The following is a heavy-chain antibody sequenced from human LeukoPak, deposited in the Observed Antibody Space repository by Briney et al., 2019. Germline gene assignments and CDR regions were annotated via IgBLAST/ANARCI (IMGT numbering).Heavy chain of an antibody. Sequence: GESLKISCKGSGYSFTSYWIGWVRQMPGKGLEWMGIIYPGDSDTRYSPSFQGQVTISADKSISTAYLQWSSLKASDTAMYYCARHGDGDYPYYYYYMDVWGKGTTVTVSS. V-gene: IGHV5-51*01. CDR3: ARHGDGDYPYYYYYMDV. CDR1: GYSFTSYW. J-gene: IGHJ6*03. CDR2: IYPGDSDT. D-gene: IGHD4-17*01.